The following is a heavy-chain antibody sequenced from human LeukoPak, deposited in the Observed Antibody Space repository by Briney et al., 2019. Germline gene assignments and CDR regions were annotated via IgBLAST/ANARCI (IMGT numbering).Heavy chain of an antibody. D-gene: IGHD6-19*01. J-gene: IGHJ4*02. CDR1: GYTFIGFY. Sequence: ASVKVSCKASGYTFIGFYIHWVRHAPGQGLEWMGWINPNGGAINYSQKFQGRVTLTRDTSLSTAYMELSRLRSDDTAVFCCARQSKAVAAARIFDYWGQGTLMTVSS. V-gene: IGHV1-2*02. CDR3: ARQSKAVAAARIFDY. CDR2: INPNGGAI.